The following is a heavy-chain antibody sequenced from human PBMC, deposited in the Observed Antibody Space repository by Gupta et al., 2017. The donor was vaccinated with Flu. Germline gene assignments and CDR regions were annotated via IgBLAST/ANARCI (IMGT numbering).Heavy chain of an antibody. V-gene: IGHV3-30*03. CDR1: FIFSSYG. CDR3: ARDSGWRYFDY. D-gene: IGHD2-15*01. CDR2: MSNDGSNK. Sequence: FIFSSYGMHWVRQAPGKGLEWLTVMSNDGSNKYDADSVRGRFTISRDKSKNTLFLQMNRLRTEDTAVYYCARDSGWRYFDYWGQGTLVTVSS. J-gene: IGHJ4*02.